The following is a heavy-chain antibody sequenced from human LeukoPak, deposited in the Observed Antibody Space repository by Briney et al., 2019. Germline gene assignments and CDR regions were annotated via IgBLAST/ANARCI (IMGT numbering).Heavy chain of an antibody. CDR1: GGTFSSYA. V-gene: IGHV1-69*04. Sequence: ASVKVSCKASGGTFSSYAISWVRQAPGQGLEWMGRIIPIFGIANYAQKFQGRITITADKSTSTAYMELSSLRSEDTAVYYCASEGRDGSMTPFDYWGQGTLVTVSS. CDR2: IIPIFGIA. J-gene: IGHJ4*02. CDR3: ASEGRDGSMTPFDY. D-gene: IGHD5-24*01.